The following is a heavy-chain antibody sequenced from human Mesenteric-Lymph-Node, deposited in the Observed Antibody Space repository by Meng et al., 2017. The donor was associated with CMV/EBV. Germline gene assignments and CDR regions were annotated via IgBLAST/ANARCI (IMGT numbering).Heavy chain of an antibody. CDR3: AAGPARSGYDFWSYYYRPAYD. D-gene: IGHD3-3*01. Sequence: SVKVSCKASGFTFTTSAVQWVRQARGQRLEWIGCIVVGSGNTNYAQKFQERVTITRDMSISTAYMELSSLRSEDTAVYYCAAGPARSGYDFWSYYYRPAYDWGQGTLVTVSS. V-gene: IGHV1-58*01. CDR1: GFTFTTSA. J-gene: IGHJ4*02. CDR2: IVVGSGNT.